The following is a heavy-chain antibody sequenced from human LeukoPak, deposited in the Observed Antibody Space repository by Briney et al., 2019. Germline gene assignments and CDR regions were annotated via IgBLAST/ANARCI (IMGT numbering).Heavy chain of an antibody. V-gene: IGHV4-59*01. CDR3: AREGVVGAYFDY. Sequence: MSSETLSLTCTVSGGSISSYYWTWIRQPPGKGLEWIGYIYYSGSTNYNPSLKSRVTISVDTSKNQFSLKLSSLTAADTAVYYCAREGVVGAYFDYWGQGTLVTVSS. J-gene: IGHJ4*02. D-gene: IGHD1-26*01. CDR2: IYYSGST. CDR1: GGSISSYY.